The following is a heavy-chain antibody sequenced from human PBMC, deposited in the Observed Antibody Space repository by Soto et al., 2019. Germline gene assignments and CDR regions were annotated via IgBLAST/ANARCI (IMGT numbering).Heavy chain of an antibody. CDR2: IDWDDDK. Sequence: SGPTLVNPTQTLTLTCAFSGFSLSTSGMCVSWIRQPPGKALEWLARIDWDDDKYYSTSLKTRLTISKDTSKNQVVLTMTNIDPVDTATYYCAQGFCTTTTCPFDFWHDGTLVTVYS. CDR3: AQGFCTTTTCPFDF. D-gene: IGHD2-2*01. V-gene: IGHV2-70*12. J-gene: IGHJ4*01. CDR1: GFSLSTSGMC.